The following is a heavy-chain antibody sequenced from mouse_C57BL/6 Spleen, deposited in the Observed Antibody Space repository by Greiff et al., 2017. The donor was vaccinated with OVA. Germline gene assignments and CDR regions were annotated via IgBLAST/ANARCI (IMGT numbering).Heavy chain of an antibody. J-gene: IGHJ1*03. V-gene: IGHV5-16*01. D-gene: IGHD1-1*01. CDR3: ARASYGSSPWYFDV. Sequence: EVKVVESEGGLVQPGSSMKLSCTASGFTFSDYYMAWVRQVPEKGLEWVANINYDGSSTYYLDSLKSRFIISRDNAKNILYLQMSSLKSEDTATYYCARASYGSSPWYFDVWGTGTTVTVSS. CDR2: INYDGSST. CDR1: GFTFSDYY.